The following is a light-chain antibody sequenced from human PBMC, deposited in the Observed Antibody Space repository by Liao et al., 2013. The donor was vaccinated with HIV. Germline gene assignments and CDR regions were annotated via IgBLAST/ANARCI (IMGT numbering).Light chain of an antibody. CDR1: ALPKQY. Sequence: SYELTQPPSVSVSPGQTARITCSGDALPKQYAYWYQQKPGQAPMLVIYKDTERPSGIPERFSGSSSGTTVTLTISGVQAEDEADYYCQLWDSSSDHYVFGTGTKVTVL. CDR2: KDT. J-gene: IGLJ1*01. V-gene: IGLV3-25*03. CDR3: QLWDSSSDHYV.